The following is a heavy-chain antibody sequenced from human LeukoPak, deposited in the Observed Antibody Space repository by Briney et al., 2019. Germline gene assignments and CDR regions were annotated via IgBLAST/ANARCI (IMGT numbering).Heavy chain of an antibody. D-gene: IGHD6-19*01. CDR1: GFTLSSYS. Sequence: GGSLRLSCAASGFTLSSYSMNWVRQAPGKGLEWVSSISSSSSYIYYADSVKGRFTISRDNAKNSLYLQMNSLRAEDTAVYYCARSGIAVAGHDYWGQGTLVTVSS. J-gene: IGHJ4*02. CDR3: ARSGIAVAGHDY. V-gene: IGHV3-21*01. CDR2: ISSSSSYI.